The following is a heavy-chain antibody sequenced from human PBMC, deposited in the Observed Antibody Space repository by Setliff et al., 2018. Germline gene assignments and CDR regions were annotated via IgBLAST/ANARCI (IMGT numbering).Heavy chain of an antibody. V-gene: IGHV4-61*09. CDR1: GASISSGSRY. CDR2: IQTSGTT. CDR3: ARHALSFDSAWDV. J-gene: IGHJ6*04. D-gene: IGHD3-9*01. Sequence: PSETLSLTCNVSGASISSGSRYWSWIRQPPGKGLEWIGYIQTSGTTNYNPSLKSRVTISVDTSKNQFSLNLNSATAADTAVYYCARHALSFDSAWDVWGKGTTVTVSS.